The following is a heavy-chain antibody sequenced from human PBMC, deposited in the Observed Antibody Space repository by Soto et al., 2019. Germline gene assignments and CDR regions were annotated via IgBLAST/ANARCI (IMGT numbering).Heavy chain of an antibody. J-gene: IGHJ6*02. CDR2: IYHSGST. D-gene: IGHD3-16*01. V-gene: IGHV4-30-2*01. CDR3: ASHRGGYYYYGMDV. Sequence: QLQLQESGSGLVKPSQTLSLTCAVSGGSISSGGYSWSWIRQPPGKGLEWIGYIYHSGSTYYNPSLKSRVTISVDRSKNQFSLKLSSVTAADTAVYYCASHRGGYYYYGMDVWGQGTTVTVSS. CDR1: GGSISSGGYS.